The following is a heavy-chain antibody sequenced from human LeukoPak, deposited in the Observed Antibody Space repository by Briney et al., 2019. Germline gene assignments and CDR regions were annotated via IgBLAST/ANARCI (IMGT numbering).Heavy chain of an antibody. CDR3: ARTKSNYYDSSGHPFGY. Sequence: ASVKVSCKASGGTFSSYAISWVRQAPGQGLEWMGGIIPIFGTANYAQKFQGRVTITADESTSTAYMELSSLRSDDTAVYYCARTKSNYYDSSGHPFGYWGQGTLVTVSS. J-gene: IGHJ4*02. CDR1: GGTFSSYA. D-gene: IGHD3-22*01. CDR2: IIPIFGTA. V-gene: IGHV1-69*13.